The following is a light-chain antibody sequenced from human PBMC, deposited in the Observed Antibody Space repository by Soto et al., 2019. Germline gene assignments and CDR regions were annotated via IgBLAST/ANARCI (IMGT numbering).Light chain of an antibody. CDR1: SSDLGAYNF. J-gene: IGLJ1*01. V-gene: IGLV2-14*01. Sequence: QSVLTQPASVSGSPGQSITISCTGTSSDLGAYNFVSWYQQPPGKAPKLLIYDVINRPSAISDRFSGSKSGNTASLTISGLQAEDEADYFCSSYSPTSTYVFGSGTKLTVL. CDR3: SSYSPTSTYV. CDR2: DVI.